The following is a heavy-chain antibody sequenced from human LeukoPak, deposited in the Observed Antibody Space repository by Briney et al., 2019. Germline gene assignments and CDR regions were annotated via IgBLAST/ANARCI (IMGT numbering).Heavy chain of an antibody. CDR2: ISYDGSNK. Sequence: PGRSLRLSCAASGFTFSSYGMHWVRQAPGKGLEWVAVISYDGSNKYYADSVKGRFAISRDNSKNTLYLQMNSLRAEDTAVYYCAKTRGRDLDYWGQGTLVTVSS. V-gene: IGHV3-30*18. D-gene: IGHD3-10*01. CDR3: AKTRGRDLDY. CDR1: GFTFSSYG. J-gene: IGHJ4*02.